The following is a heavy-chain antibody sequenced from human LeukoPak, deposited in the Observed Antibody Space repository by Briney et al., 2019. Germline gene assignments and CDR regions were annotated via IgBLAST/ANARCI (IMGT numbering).Heavy chain of an antibody. CDR2: IYTSGST. CDR3: ARDPPYSYSYVLFDN. Sequence: SETLSLTCTVSGGSISSYYWSWIRQPAGKGLEWIGRIYTSGSTNYNPSLKSRVTISVDTSKNQFSLKLSSVTAADTAVYYCARDPPYSYSYVLFDNWGQGALVTVSS. CDR1: GGSISSYY. V-gene: IGHV4-4*07. D-gene: IGHD5-18*01. J-gene: IGHJ4*02.